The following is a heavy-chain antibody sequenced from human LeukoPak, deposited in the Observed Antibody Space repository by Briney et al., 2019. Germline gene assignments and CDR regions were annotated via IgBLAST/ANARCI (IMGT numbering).Heavy chain of an antibody. D-gene: IGHD3-10*01. Sequence: SETLSLTCNVSGASMSNYYWVWIRQPPGKGLEWIGSIYHSGTTYSGSTYYNPSLKSRVTISLDTSKNQFSLKLSSVTAADTAVYYCAREGSYSIIFDYWGQGTLVTVSS. CDR3: AREGSYSIIFDY. J-gene: IGHJ4*02. CDR1: GASMSNYY. V-gene: IGHV4-39*07. CDR2: IYHSGTTYSGST.